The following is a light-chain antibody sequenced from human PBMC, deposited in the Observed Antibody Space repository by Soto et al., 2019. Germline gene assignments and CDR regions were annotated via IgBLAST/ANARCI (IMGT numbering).Light chain of an antibody. J-gene: IGKJ2*01. V-gene: IGKV1-5*01. CDR2: DAS. CDR3: QHYNSFPHT. CDR1: QNINTW. Sequence: DIQMTQSPSTLSASLGDRVTITCRASQNINTWLAWYQQKPGKAPKILIYDASKLESGVPSRFSGSGSGTEFTLTISNLQPDDFASYYCQHYNSFPHTFGQGAKLDIK.